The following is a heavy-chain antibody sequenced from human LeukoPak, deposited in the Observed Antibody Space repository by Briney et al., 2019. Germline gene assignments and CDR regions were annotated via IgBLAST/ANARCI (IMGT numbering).Heavy chain of an antibody. Sequence: GGSLRLSCAASGFTFSNAWMSWDRQAPGKGREWVGCTKSETAGGTTDYAAAVTGRFTISRDDSKTTLCLQMNSLKTEDTAVYYCITCSTMLVLVGNWGQGNLVTVSS. CDR1: GFTFSNAW. CDR3: ITCSTMLVLVGN. D-gene: IGHD3-22*01. J-gene: IGHJ4*02. V-gene: IGHV3-15*01. CDR2: TKSETAGGTT.